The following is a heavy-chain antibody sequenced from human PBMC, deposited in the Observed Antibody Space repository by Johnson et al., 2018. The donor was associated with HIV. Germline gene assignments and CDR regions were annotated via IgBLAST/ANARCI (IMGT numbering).Heavy chain of an antibody. Sequence: VQLVESGGGLVQPGGSLRLSCAASGFTFSTYWMSWVRQAPGKGLEWVANIKQDGSEKYYVDSVKGRFTISRDNAKNSLYLQMNSLRAEDTAVYYCARALLIAARPVGAFDIWGHGTVVTVSS. CDR2: IKQDGSEK. J-gene: IGHJ3*02. V-gene: IGHV3-7*01. CDR3: ARALLIAARPVGAFDI. CDR1: GFTFSTYW. D-gene: IGHD6-6*01.